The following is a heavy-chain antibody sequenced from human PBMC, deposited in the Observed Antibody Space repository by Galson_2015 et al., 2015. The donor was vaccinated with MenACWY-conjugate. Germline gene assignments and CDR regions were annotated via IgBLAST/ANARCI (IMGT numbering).Heavy chain of an antibody. V-gene: IGHV5-51*01. CDR1: GYSFTSYW. Sequence: QSGAEVKKPGESLKISCKGSGYSFTSYWIGWVRQMPGKGLEWMGIIYPGDSDTRYSPSFQGQVTISADKSISTAYLQWSSLKASDTAMYYCARHGAGTVKQQLVRYNYYYYYGMDVWGQGTTVTVSS. J-gene: IGHJ6*02. CDR3: ARHGAGTVKQQLVRYNYYYYYGMDV. D-gene: IGHD6-13*01. CDR2: IYPGDSDT.